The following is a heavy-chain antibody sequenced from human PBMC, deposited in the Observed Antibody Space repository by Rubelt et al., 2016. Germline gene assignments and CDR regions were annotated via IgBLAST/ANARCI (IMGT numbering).Heavy chain of an antibody. CDR3: AREGDTAMVPYYLDY. V-gene: IGHV4-34*01. D-gene: IGHD5-18*01. Sequence: QVQLQQWGAGLLKPSETLSLTCAVYGGSFSGYYWSWIRQPPGKGLEWIGEINHSGSTNYNPSSKIRCTCSRAKAKNRLPWRLGAVTAADTAVYYCAREGDTAMVPYYLDYWGQGTLVTVSS. CDR1: GGSFSGYY. CDR2: INHSGST. J-gene: IGHJ4*02.